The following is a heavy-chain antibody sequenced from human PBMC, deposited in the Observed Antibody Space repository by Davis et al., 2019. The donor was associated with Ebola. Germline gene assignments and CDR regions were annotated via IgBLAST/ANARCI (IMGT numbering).Heavy chain of an antibody. CDR1: GATISSGDYY. D-gene: IGHD3-16*02. J-gene: IGHJ6*02. Sequence: PSETLSLTCTVSGATISSGDYYWSWIRQPPGKGLEWIGYIYYSGSTYYNPSLKSRVTISVDTSKNQFSLKLSSVTAADTAVYYCARDRLGLSSPHYGMDVWGQGTTVTVSS. V-gene: IGHV4-30-4*01. CDR2: IYYSGST. CDR3: ARDRLGLSSPHYGMDV.